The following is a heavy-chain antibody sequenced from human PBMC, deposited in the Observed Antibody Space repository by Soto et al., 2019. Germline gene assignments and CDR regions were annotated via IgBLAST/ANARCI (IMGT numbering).Heavy chain of an antibody. CDR3: ARRLSIAAAGTEDYYYGMDV. Sequence: PGESLKISCQGSGYSFTSYWIGWVRQMPGKGLEWMGIIYPGDSDTRYSPSFQGQVTISADKSISTAYRQWSSLKASDTAMYYCARRLSIAAAGTEDYYYGMDVWGQGTTVTVSS. V-gene: IGHV5-51*01. J-gene: IGHJ6*02. D-gene: IGHD6-13*01. CDR1: GYSFTSYW. CDR2: IYPGDSDT.